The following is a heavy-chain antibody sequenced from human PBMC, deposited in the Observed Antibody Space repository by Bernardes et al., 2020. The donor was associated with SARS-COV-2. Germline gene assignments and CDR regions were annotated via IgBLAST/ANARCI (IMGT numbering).Heavy chain of an antibody. CDR2: INPNSGGT. CDR3: AREGVVVVGEANPEH. Sequence: ASVKVSCKASGYSFTGYYIHWVRQAPGQGLEWMGWINPNSGGTNYAQKFLGRVTMTRDTSINTAYMEVSRLTSDDTAVYYCAREGVVVVGEANPEHWGQGKLVNVSS. J-gene: IGHJ1*01. V-gene: IGHV1-2*02. CDR1: GYSFTGYY. D-gene: IGHD2-15*01.